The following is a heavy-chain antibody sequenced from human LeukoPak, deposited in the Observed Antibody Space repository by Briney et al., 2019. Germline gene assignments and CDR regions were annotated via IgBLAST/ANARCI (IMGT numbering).Heavy chain of an antibody. CDR2: INWNGGST. D-gene: IGHD4-17*01. CDR3: AREPLDYGDYSGAFDI. Sequence: GGSLRLSCAASGFTFNSYEMNWVRQAPGKGLEWVSGINWNGGSTGYADSVKGRFTISRDNAKNSLYLQMNSLRAEDTALYYCAREPLDYGDYSGAFDIWGQGTMVTVSS. V-gene: IGHV3-20*04. CDR1: GFTFNSYE. J-gene: IGHJ3*02.